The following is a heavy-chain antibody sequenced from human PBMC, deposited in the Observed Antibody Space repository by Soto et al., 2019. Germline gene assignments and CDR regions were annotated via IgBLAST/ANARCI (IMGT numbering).Heavy chain of an antibody. Sequence: QVQLVQSGAEVKKPGASVKVSCKASGYTFGSYDINWVRQAAGQRLEWMGWMSPNSGNIGYAQKFQRRVTMTRDTSITTAYMELSRLTSEDTAIDYCARGISQGYDYWGQGVLVTVSS. D-gene: IGHD2-21*01. CDR3: ARGISQGYDY. J-gene: IGHJ4*02. V-gene: IGHV1-8*01. CDR1: GYTFGSYD. CDR2: MSPNSGNI.